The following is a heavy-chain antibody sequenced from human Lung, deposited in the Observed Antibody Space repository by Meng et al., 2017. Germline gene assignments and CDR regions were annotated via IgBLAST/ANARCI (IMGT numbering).Heavy chain of an antibody. J-gene: IGHJ4*02. Sequence: QGQLQDGGAGLLKPAETLSLTCVVSGGSFSDYYWRWIRQPPGKGLEWIGEINHSGSTNYNPSLESQATISVDTSQNNLSLKLSSVTAADSAVYYCARGPTTMAHDFDYWGQGTLVTVSS. D-gene: IGHD4-11*01. CDR2: INHSGST. V-gene: IGHV4-34*01. CDR3: ARGPTTMAHDFDY. CDR1: GGSFSDYY.